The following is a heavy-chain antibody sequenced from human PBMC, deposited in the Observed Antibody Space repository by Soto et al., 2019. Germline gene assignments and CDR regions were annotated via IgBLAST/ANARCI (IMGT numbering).Heavy chain of an antibody. J-gene: IGHJ4*02. CDR1: GGSVSSGDYY. CDR3: ARDSTSFIDY. D-gene: IGHD2-2*01. CDR2: IYYSGST. Sequence: SETLSLTCTVSGGSVSSGDYYWSWIRQPPGKGLEWIGYIYYSGSTYYNPSLKSRVTISVDTSKNQFSLKLSSVTAADTAVYYCARDSTSFIDYWGQGTLVTAPQ. V-gene: IGHV4-30-4*01.